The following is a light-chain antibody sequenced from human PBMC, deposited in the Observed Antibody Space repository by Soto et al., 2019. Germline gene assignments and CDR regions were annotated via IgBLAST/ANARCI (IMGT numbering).Light chain of an antibody. CDR1: QGISSY. J-gene: IGKJ4*01. Sequence: DIQLTQSPSFLSASVGDRVTITCRASQGISSYLAWYQQKPGKAPNLLIYTASTLQSGVPSRFSGSGSETEFTLTISSLQPEDVATYYCQQLNGYPLTFGGGTKVEIK. CDR3: QQLNGYPLT. V-gene: IGKV1-9*01. CDR2: TAS.